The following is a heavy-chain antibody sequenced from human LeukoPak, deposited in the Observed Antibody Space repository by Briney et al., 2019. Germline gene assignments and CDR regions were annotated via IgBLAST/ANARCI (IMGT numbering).Heavy chain of an antibody. D-gene: IGHD3-3*01. CDR2: ISYDGSNK. CDR3: AKDSDFWSGYEGYFDY. CDR1: GFTFSSYG. Sequence: GGSLRLSCAASGFTFSSYGMHWVRQAPGKGLEWVAVISYDGSNKYYADSVKGRFTISRDNAKNSLYLQMNSLRAEDTAVYYCAKDSDFWSGYEGYFDYWGQGTLVTVSS. V-gene: IGHV3-30*18. J-gene: IGHJ4*02.